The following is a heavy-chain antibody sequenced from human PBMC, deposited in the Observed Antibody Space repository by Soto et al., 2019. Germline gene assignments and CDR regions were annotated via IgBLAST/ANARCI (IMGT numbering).Heavy chain of an antibody. V-gene: IGHV4-34*01. CDR1: GGSFSGYY. D-gene: IGHD3-3*01. CDR2: INHSGST. CDR3: ARVVHDFWSGRYRALDY. J-gene: IGHJ4*02. Sequence: SETLSLTCAVYGGSFSGYYWSWIRQPPGKGLEWIGEINHSGSTNYNPSLKSRVTISVGTSKNQFSLKLSSVTAADTAVYYCARVVHDFWSGRYRALDYWGQGTLVNSPQ.